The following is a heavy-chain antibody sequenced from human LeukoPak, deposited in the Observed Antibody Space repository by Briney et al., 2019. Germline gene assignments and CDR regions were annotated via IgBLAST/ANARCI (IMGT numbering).Heavy chain of an antibody. D-gene: IGHD3-3*01. CDR3: ARARYDFWSGYFDY. J-gene: IGHJ4*02. Sequence: ASVKVSCKASGGTFSSYAISWLRQAPGQGLEWMGGIIPIFGTANYAQKFQGRVTITADESTSTAYMELSSLRSEDTAVYYCARARYDFWSGYFDYWGQGTLVTVSS. CDR1: GGTFSSYA. V-gene: IGHV1-69*13. CDR2: IIPIFGTA.